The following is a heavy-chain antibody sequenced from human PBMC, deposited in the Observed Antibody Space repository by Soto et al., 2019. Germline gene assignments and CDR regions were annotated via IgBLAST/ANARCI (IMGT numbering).Heavy chain of an antibody. D-gene: IGHD6-19*01. CDR2: LYWNDDN. Sequence: QITLKESGPTLVKTTQTLTLNCTFSGFSRSTREVAVGWIRQPPGKAVEWLALLYWNDDNRYSPSLRSRLTLTKDTSKYQVVLTMTFMCRLYTDTYFCAYGSGWLLDYWSQGTLVTVSS. J-gene: IGHJ4*02. CDR1: GFSRSTREVA. V-gene: IGHV2-5*01. CDR3: AYGSGWLLDY.